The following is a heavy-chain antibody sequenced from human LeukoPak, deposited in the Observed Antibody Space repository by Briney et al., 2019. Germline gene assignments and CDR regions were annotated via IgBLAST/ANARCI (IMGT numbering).Heavy chain of an antibody. CDR2: ISGGGGST. CDR1: GFTVTSSL. D-gene: IGHD2-15*01. CDR3: AKDVRDCRGGSCYRWCDP. J-gene: IGHJ5*02. Sequence: GGSLSLFRAASGFTVTSSLTRWVRQERGRWREWVSVISGGGGSTYYADSVKGRFTISRENSKNTLYLQTNSPRAQDTITYDCAKDVRDCRGGSCYRWCDPWGQGTVVSVCS. V-gene: IGHV3-23*01.